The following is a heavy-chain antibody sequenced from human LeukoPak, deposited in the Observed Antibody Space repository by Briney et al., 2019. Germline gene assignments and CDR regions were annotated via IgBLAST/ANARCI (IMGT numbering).Heavy chain of an antibody. V-gene: IGHV4-34*01. CDR2: INHSGST. D-gene: IGHD3-10*01. J-gene: IGHJ4*02. Sequence: SETLSLTCAVYGGSFSGYYWSWIRQPPGKGLEWIGEINHSGSTNHNPSLKSRVTISVDTSKNQFSLKLSSVTAADTAVYYCARRGGGFFDCWGQGTLVTVSS. CDR1: GGSFSGYY. CDR3: ARRGGGFFDC.